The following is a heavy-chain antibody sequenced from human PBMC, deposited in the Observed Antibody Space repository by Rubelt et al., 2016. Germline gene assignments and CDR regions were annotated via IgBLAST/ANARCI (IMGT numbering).Heavy chain of an antibody. Sequence: QVQLQESGPGLVKPSETLSLTCTVSGGSISSYYWSWIRQPPGKGLEWIGYIYYSGSTNYNPSLKSRVPISVDTSKNQFSLKLSSVTAADTAVYYCARGRRLGYCSSTSRSPFFDYWGQGTLVTVSS. J-gene: IGHJ4*02. CDR2: IYYSGST. CDR3: ARGRRLGYCSSTSRSPFFDY. D-gene: IGHD2-2*01. CDR1: GGSISSYY. V-gene: IGHV4-59*12.